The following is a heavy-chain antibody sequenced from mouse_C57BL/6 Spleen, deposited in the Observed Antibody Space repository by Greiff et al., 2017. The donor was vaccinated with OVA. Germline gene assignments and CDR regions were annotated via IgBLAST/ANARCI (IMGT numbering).Heavy chain of an antibody. CDR1: GFTFSDYY. CDR3: ARDNYYGNSTVGFAY. V-gene: IGHV5-16*01. CDR2: INYDGSST. D-gene: IGHD2-1*01. J-gene: IGHJ3*01. Sequence: EVMLVESEGGLVQPGSSMKLSCTASGFTFSDYYMAWVRQVPEKGLEWVANINYDGSSTYYLDSLKSRFIISRDNAKNILYLQMSSLKSEDTATYYCARDNYYGNSTVGFAYWGQGTLVTVSA.